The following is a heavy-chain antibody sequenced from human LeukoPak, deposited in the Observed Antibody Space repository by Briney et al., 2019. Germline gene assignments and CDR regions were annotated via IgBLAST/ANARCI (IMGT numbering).Heavy chain of an antibody. Sequence: NPSETLSLACTVSGGSISSSTYYWGWIRQPPGKGLEWIGSIYYSGSTYYNPSLRSRVTISKDTSKNQFYLKLSSLTAADTAVYYCARDDGFDWGPKINFDYWGQGTLVTVSS. CDR2: IYYSGST. V-gene: IGHV4-39*07. D-gene: IGHD3-9*01. J-gene: IGHJ4*02. CDR1: GGSISSSTYY. CDR3: ARDDGFDWGPKINFDY.